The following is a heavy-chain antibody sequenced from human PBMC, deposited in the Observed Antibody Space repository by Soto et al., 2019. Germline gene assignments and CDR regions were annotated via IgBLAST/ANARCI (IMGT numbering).Heavy chain of an antibody. J-gene: IGHJ4*02. CDR1: GGSFSGYY. CDR3: ARSTLQIRVSGLGY. V-gene: IGHV4-34*01. D-gene: IGHD3-10*01. CDR2: INHSGST. Sequence: SETLSLTCAVYGGSFSGYYWSWIRQPPGKGLEWIGEINHSGSTNYNPSPKSRVTISVDTSKNQFSLKLSSVTAADTAVYYCARSTLQIRVSGLGYWGQGTLVTVSS.